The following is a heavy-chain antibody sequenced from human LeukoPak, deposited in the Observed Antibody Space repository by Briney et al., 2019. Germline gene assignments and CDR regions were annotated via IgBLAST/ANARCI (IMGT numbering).Heavy chain of an antibody. Sequence: SETLSLTCSVSGVSISSYYWCWIRQPPGKGLEWIGRVYTSGSASYNPSLKSRVTMSVDTSKKQFYLKLSSVTAADTAVYYCARDSVGFDYWGQGTLVTVSS. D-gene: IGHD5/OR15-5a*01. V-gene: IGHV4-4*07. CDR2: VYTSGSA. CDR1: GVSISSYY. J-gene: IGHJ4*02. CDR3: ARDSVGFDY.